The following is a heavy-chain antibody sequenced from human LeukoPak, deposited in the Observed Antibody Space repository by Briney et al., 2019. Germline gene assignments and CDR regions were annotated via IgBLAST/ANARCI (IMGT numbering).Heavy chain of an antibody. V-gene: IGHV3-9*03. D-gene: IGHD3-3*01. CDR1: GFTFDDYA. CDR3: AKGRGITIFGVVIH. J-gene: IGHJ4*02. CDR2: IGWNSGSI. Sequence: GRSLRLSCAASGFTFDDYAMHWVRQAPGKGLEWVSGIGWNSGSIGYADSVKGRFTISRDNAKNSLYLQMNSLRAEDMALYYCAKGRGITIFGVVIHWGQGTLVTVSS.